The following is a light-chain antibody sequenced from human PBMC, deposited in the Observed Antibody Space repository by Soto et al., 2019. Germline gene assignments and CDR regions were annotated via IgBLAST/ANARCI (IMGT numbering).Light chain of an antibody. J-gene: IGKJ4*01. Sequence: ETVMTQSPATLSVSPGERATLSCRASQRVSTNLAWYQQKPGQSPRLLIYRASTRATDIPARFSGSGSGTEFTLTISSLQSEDFAVYHCQQNNNWPLTFGGGTKVEIK. V-gene: IGKV3-15*01. CDR1: QRVSTN. CDR3: QQNNNWPLT. CDR2: RAS.